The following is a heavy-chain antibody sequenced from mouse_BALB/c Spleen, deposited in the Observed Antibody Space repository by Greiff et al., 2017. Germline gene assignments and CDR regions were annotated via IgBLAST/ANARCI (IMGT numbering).Heavy chain of an antibody. CDR2: IWGDGST. CDR1: GFSLTGYG. D-gene: IGHD1-2*01. J-gene: IGHJ2*01. V-gene: IGHV2-6-7*01. CDR3: ARDLLLRPFDY. Sequence: QVHVKQSGPGLVAPSQSLSITCTVSGFSLTGYGVNWVRQPPGKGLEWLGMIWGDGSTDYNSALKSRLSIIKDNSKSQVFLKMNSLQTDDTARYYCARDLLLRPFDYWGQGTTLTVSS.